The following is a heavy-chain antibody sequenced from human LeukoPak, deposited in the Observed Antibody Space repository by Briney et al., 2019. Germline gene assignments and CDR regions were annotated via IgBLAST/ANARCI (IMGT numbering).Heavy chain of an antibody. J-gene: IGHJ4*02. CDR1: GYSFSTYW. V-gene: IGHV5-51*01. CDR2: IYPGDSDT. D-gene: IGHD5-24*01. CDR3: ARVYNGVFDY. Sequence: GESLKISCKGTGYSFSTYWIGWVRQMPGKGLEWMAIIYPGDSDTRYSPSFRGQVTISADKSINTAYLQWSSLKASDTAMYYCARVYNGVFDYWGQGTLVTVSS.